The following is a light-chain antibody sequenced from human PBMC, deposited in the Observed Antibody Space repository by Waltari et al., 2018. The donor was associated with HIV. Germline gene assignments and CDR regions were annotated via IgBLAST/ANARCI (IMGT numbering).Light chain of an antibody. J-gene: IGLJ2*01. V-gene: IGLV3-19*01. CDR2: DKN. Sequence: SSELTQDPAVSVALGQTVRITCQGDSLRPYYATWYQQKPGQAPLLVIFDKNNRPSGIPDRFSGSSSGNTASLTITGTQAEDEGDYYCNSRDKSGNFVVFGGGTKLTVL. CDR3: NSRDKSGNFVV. CDR1: SLRPYY.